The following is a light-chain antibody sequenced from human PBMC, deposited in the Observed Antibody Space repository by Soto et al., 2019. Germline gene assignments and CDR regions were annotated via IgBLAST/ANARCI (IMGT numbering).Light chain of an antibody. V-gene: IGKV1-9*01. CDR1: QDIAIY. J-gene: IGKJ5*01. Sequence: IQLTQSPSSLSASVGDRVTINCRASQDIAIYLAWYQQKPGEAPKLLIYAASTLENGVPSRFSGTGSGTEFTLTISNLQPDDFATYFCQQYNSFSLITFGQGTRLEIK. CDR2: AAS. CDR3: QQYNSFSLIT.